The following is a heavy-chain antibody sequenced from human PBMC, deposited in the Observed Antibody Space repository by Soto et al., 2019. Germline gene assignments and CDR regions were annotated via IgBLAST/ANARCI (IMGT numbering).Heavy chain of an antibody. V-gene: IGHV3-23*01. CDR3: AKDKGVFNWATSYFDY. Sequence: GGSLRLSCAASGFTFSSYAISWVRHAPGKGLEWVSAISVSGGSTYYADSVKGRFTISRDNSKNTLFLQMNSPRPEDTAVYYCAKDKGVFNWATSYFDYWGQGARVTVSS. D-gene: IGHD1-1*01. CDR2: ISVSGGST. J-gene: IGHJ4*02. CDR1: GFTFSSYA.